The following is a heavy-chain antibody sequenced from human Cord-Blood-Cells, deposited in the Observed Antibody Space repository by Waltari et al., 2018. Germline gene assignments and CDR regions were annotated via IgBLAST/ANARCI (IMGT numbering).Heavy chain of an antibody. CDR1: GFTFSSYS. V-gene: IGHV3-21*01. CDR3: ARGYSSGWYYVDY. D-gene: IGHD6-19*01. CDR2: ISSSSSYI. J-gene: IGHJ4*02. Sequence: EVQLVESGGGLVKPGGSLRLSCAASGFTFSSYSMNWVRQAPGKGLEWVSSISSSSSYIYYADSVKGRFTISRDNAKNSLYLQMNSLRAEDTAVYYCARGYSSGWYYVDYWGQGTLVTVSS.